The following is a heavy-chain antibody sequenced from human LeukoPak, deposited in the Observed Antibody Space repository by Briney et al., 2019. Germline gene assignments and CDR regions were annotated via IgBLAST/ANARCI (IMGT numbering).Heavy chain of an antibody. CDR2: LYRGGNT. Sequence: GGSLRLSCAASGFTVSSNYMSWVRQAPGKGLEWVSLLYRGGNTYYADSAKGRFTIARDNSKNTLYLQMNRLRAEDTAVYYCATSYCSGGSCYPQYFQHWGQGTLVTVSS. J-gene: IGHJ1*01. V-gene: IGHV3-66*02. CDR3: ATSYCSGGSCYPQYFQH. D-gene: IGHD2-15*01. CDR1: GFTVSSNY.